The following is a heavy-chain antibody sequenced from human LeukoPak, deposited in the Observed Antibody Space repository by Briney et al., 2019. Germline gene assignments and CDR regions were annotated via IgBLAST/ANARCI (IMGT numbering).Heavy chain of an antibody. J-gene: IGHJ4*02. Sequence: WASVKVSCKASGYTFTSFGISWVRQAPGQGLEWMGWINTYDGSTKYAQKLQDRVTMTTDTYTNTAYMELGSLSSDDAAVYYCARDIYYYDTTDPKIRSDYWGQGTLVTVSS. CDR3: ARDIYYYDTTDPKIRSDY. CDR1: GYTFTSFG. D-gene: IGHD3-22*01. CDR2: INTYDGST. V-gene: IGHV1-18*01.